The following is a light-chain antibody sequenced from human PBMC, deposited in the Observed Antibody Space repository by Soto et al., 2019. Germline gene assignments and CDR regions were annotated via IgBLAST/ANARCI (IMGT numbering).Light chain of an antibody. CDR3: QQSYSRPLT. V-gene: IGKV1-39*01. CDR1: QSITNY. Sequence: DIQMTQSPSSLSASVGDRVTITCRASQSITNYLNWYQQKVGKAPQLLIYAASTLQSGVPSRFSGNGSGTDFTLTINHLPPEDFATYYFQQSYSRPLTFGGGTKVE. J-gene: IGKJ4*01. CDR2: AAS.